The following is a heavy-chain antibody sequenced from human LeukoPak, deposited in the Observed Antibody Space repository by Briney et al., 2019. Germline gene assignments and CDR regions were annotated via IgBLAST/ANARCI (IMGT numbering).Heavy chain of an antibody. CDR3: ARVIVVGSAVGMDV. V-gene: IGHV1-69*05. CDR2: IIPIFGTA. J-gene: IGHJ6*02. Sequence: SVKVSCKASGGTFSSYAISWVRQAPGQGLEWMGGIIPIFGTANYAQKFQGRVTITTDESTSTAYMELSSLRSEDTAVYCCARVIVVGSAVGMDVWGQGTTVTVS. CDR1: GGTFSSYA. D-gene: IGHD2-2*01.